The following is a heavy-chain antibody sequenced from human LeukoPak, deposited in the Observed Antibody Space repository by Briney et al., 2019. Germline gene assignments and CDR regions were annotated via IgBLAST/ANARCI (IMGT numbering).Heavy chain of an antibody. CDR3: VRLDGYNGNFDY. D-gene: IGHD5-24*01. Sequence: GESLQIPSQGSGCSSISCCIVWVGRMPGKGLEGLGIIYPGGSHTRYSPAFQGQVTISADKPISTAYLQGSSLKASNTARYYCVRLDGYNGNFDYWGQGTLVTVSS. CDR2: IYPGGSHT. J-gene: IGHJ4*02. CDR1: GCSSISCC. V-gene: IGHV5-51*04.